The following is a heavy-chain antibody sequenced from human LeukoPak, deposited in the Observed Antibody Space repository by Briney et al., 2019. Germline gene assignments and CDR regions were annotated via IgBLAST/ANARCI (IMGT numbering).Heavy chain of an antibody. V-gene: IGHV1-69*05. CDR2: IIPIFGTA. CDR3: ARAPVLAYCGGDCSLAGFDY. CDR1: GGTFSSYA. J-gene: IGHJ4*02. D-gene: IGHD2-21*02. Sequence: ASVKVSCKASGGTFSSYAISWVRQAPGQGLEWMGGIIPIFGTANYAQKFQGRVTITTDEPTSTAYMELSSLRSEDTAVYYCARAPVLAYCGGDCSLAGFDYWGQGTLVTVSS.